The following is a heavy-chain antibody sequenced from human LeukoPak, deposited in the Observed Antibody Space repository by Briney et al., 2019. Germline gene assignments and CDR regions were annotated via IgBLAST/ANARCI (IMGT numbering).Heavy chain of an antibody. Sequence: PGGSLRLSCAASGFTFDDYAMHWVRQAPGKGLEWVSGISWNSGSIGYADSVKGRFTISRDNAKNSLYLQMNSLRAEDTAVYYRAGIPVGAKARAFDYWGQGTLVTVTS. CDR3: AGIPVGAKARAFDY. J-gene: IGHJ4*02. CDR1: GFTFDDYA. CDR2: ISWNSGSI. D-gene: IGHD1-26*01. V-gene: IGHV3-9*01.